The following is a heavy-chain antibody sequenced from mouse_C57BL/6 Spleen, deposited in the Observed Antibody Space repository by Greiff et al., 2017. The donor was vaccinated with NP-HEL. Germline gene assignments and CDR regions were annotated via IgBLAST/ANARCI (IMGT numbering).Heavy chain of an antibody. CDR3: VSSYYYGSSGWFAY. D-gene: IGHD1-1*01. J-gene: IGHJ3*01. Sequence: EVQRVESGGGLVQPKGSLKLSCAASGFSFNTYAMNWVRQAPGKGLEWVARIRSKSNNYATYYADSVKDRFTIYRDDSESMLYLQMNNLKTEDTAMYYCVSSYYYGSSGWFAYWGQGTLVTVSA. CDR1: GFSFNTYA. CDR2: IRSKSNNYAT. V-gene: IGHV10-1*01.